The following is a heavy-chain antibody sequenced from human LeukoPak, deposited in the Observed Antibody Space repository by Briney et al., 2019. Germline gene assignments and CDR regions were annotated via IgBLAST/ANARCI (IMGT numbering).Heavy chain of an antibody. CDR3: ARDFSGAIDY. D-gene: IGHD3-10*01. J-gene: IGHJ4*02. Sequence: GGSLRLSCAASGFTFNNHYMTWVREAPGKGLEWVANIKQDGSETYYLDSVKGRFTISRDNAKNTVYLQMNSLRAEDTAVYFCARDFSGAIDYWGQGTQVTVSS. CDR1: GFTFNNHY. CDR2: IKQDGSET. V-gene: IGHV3-7*01.